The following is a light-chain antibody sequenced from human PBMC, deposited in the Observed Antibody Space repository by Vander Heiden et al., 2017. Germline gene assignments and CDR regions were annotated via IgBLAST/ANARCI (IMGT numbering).Light chain of an antibody. V-gene: IGLV4-69*01. CDR2: VNSDGSH. Sequence: QLVLTQSPSASASLGASVKLTCTLSSGHSRSAIAWHQQQPEKGPRHVMKVNSDGSHSKGDGIPDRFSGSSSGAERYLTISSREAEDEDDYSWQTWGNGGVFGGGTKLTVL. J-gene: IGLJ3*02. CDR1: SGHSRSA. CDR3: QTWGNGGV.